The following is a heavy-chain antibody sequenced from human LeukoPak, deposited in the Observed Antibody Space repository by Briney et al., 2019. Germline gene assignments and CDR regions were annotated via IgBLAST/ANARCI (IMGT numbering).Heavy chain of an antibody. V-gene: IGHV4-38-2*02. D-gene: IGHD6-19*01. Sequence: SETLSLTCTVSGSSISSGYYWDWIRQPPGKGLEWIGSLYHSGNTYYNPSLKSRVTISVDTSKNQFSLKLSSVTAADTAVYYCARMYSSGWYRPDNWFDPWGQGTLVTVSS. CDR3: ARMYSSGWYRPDNWFDP. CDR1: GSSISSGYY. J-gene: IGHJ5*02. CDR2: LYHSGNT.